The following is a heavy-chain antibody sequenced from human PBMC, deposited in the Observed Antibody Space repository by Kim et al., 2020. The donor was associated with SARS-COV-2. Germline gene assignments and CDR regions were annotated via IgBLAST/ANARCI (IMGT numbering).Heavy chain of an antibody. CDR1: GGSISSYY. V-gene: IGHV4-59*01. Sequence: SETLSHTCTVSGGSISSYYWSWIRQPPGKGLEWIGYIYYSGSTNYNPSLKSRVTISVDTSKNQFSLKLSSVTAADTAVYYCARVRYYDILTGNLPLYNW. D-gene: IGHD3-9*01. CDR2: IYYSGST. CDR3: ARVRYYDILTGNLPLYNW. J-gene: IGHJ5*01.